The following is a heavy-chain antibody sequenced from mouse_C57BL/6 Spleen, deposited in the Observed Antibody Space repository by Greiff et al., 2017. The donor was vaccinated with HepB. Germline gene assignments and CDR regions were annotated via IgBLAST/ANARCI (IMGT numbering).Heavy chain of an antibody. J-gene: IGHJ3*01. D-gene: IGHD1-1*01. CDR2: ISSGGSYT. CDR1: GFTFSSYG. V-gene: IGHV5-6*01. CDR3: ARHYYGSSLAWFAY. Sequence: EVQLVESGGDLVKPGGSLKLSCAASGFTFSSYGMSWVRQTPDKRLEWVATISSGGSYTYYPDSVKGRFTISRDNAKNTLYLQMSSLKSEDTAMYYCARHYYGSSLAWFAYWGQGTLVTVSA.